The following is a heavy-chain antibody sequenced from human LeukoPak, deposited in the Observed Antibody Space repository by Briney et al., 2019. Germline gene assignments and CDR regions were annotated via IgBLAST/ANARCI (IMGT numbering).Heavy chain of an antibody. D-gene: IGHD6-19*01. CDR1: GVSFSGYY. J-gene: IGHJ4*02. CDR3: ASSSGWSFDY. CDR2: INHSGST. Sequence: SETLSLTCAVYGVSFSGYYWSWIRQPPGKGLEWIGEINHSGSTNYNPSLKSRVTISVDTSKNQFSLKLSSVTAADTAVYYCASSSGWSFDYWGQGTLVTVSS. V-gene: IGHV4-34*01.